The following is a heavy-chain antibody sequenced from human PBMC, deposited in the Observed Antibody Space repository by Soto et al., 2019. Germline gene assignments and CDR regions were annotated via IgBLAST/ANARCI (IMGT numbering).Heavy chain of an antibody. CDR2: IYPGDSDT. Sequence: GESLKISCKGSGYSFTSYWIAWVRQMPGKGLEWMGIIYPGDSDTRYSPSFQGRVTISADKSISTAYLQWSSLGASDTAIYYCVRTSSNSFEYWGQGTLVTVS. CDR1: GYSFTSYW. D-gene: IGHD4-4*01. CDR3: VRTSSNSFEY. J-gene: IGHJ4*02. V-gene: IGHV5-51*01.